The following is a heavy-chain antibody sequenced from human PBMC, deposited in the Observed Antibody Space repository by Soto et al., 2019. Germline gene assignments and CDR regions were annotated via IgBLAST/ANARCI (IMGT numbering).Heavy chain of an antibody. CDR3: ARLPSNWGPPPPLYFDY. CDR1: GGSISSSSYY. D-gene: IGHD7-27*01. CDR2: IYYSGST. J-gene: IGHJ4*02. Sequence: SETLSLTCTVSGGSISSSSYYWGWIRQPPGKGLEWIGSIYYSGSTYYNPSLKSRVTISVDTSKNQFSLKLSSVTAADTAVYYCARLPSNWGPPPPLYFDYWGQGTLVTVSS. V-gene: IGHV4-39*01.